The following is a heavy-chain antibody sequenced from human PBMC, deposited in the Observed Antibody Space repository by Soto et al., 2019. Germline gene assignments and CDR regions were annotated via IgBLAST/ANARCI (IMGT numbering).Heavy chain of an antibody. Sequence: SETLSLTCTVSGGSINSGGYYWSWIRQHPGKGLEWIGKIFYTGSTSYNPSLKSRVNISVDTSKNQFSLKLSSVTAADTAVYYCARDKDGYSFDYWGQGTLVTVSS. J-gene: IGHJ4*02. V-gene: IGHV4-31*03. D-gene: IGHD5-18*01. CDR2: IFYTGST. CDR3: ARDKDGYSFDY. CDR1: GGSINSGGYY.